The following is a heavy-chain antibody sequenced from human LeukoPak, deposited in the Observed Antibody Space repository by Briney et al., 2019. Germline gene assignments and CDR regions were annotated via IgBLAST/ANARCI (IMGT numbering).Heavy chain of an antibody. V-gene: IGHV1-69*05. Sequence: IPXXXKANYAQKFQGRVTITTDESTSTAYMELSSLRSEDTAVYYCASLSRGSSSWYGKYNWFDPWGQGTLVTVSS. J-gene: IGHJ5*02. D-gene: IGHD6-13*01. CDR3: ASLSRGSSSWYGKYNWFDP. CDR2: IPXXXKA.